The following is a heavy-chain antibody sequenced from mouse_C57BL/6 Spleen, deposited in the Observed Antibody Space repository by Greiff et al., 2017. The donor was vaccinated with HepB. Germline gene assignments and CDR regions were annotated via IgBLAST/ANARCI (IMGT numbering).Heavy chain of an antibody. Sequence: DVHLVESGGGLVQPKGSLKLSCAASGFTFNTYAMHWVRQAPGKGLEWVARIRSKSSNYATYYADSVKDRFTISRDDSQSMLYLQMNNLKTEDTAMYYCVRDRGTAQATEAMDYWGQGTSVTVSS. CDR1: GFTFNTYA. V-gene: IGHV10-3*01. CDR2: IRSKSSNYAT. CDR3: VRDRGTAQATEAMDY. D-gene: IGHD3-2*02. J-gene: IGHJ4*01.